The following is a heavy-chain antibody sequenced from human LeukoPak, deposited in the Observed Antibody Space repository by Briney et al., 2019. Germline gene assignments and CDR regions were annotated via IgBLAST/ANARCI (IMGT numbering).Heavy chain of an antibody. J-gene: IGHJ6*03. CDR3: AKKSVVVPAAPWYYYYYMDV. Sequence: GESLRLSCAASGFTFSSYAMSWVRQAPGKGLEWVSAISGSGGSTYYADSVKGRFTISRDNSKNTLYLQMNSLRAEDTAVYYCAKKSVVVPAAPWYYYYYMDVWGKGTTVTVSS. V-gene: IGHV3-23*01. D-gene: IGHD2-2*01. CDR1: GFTFSSYA. CDR2: ISGSGGST.